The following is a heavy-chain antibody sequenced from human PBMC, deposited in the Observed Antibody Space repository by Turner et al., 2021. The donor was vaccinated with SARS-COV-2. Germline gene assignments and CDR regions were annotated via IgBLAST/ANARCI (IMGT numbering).Heavy chain of an antibody. CDR2: IYYSGST. Sequence: QVQLQESGPGLVKPSQTLSLTCTVSGGSISSGGYYWSWIRQHPGKGLEWIGYIYYSGSTYYNPSLESRVTISVDTSKNQFSLKLSSVTAADTAVYYCARDHLDPSTVTTWRGFDPWGQGTLVTVSS. CDR1: GGSISSGGYY. V-gene: IGHV4-31*03. J-gene: IGHJ5*02. CDR3: ARDHLDPSTVTTWRGFDP. D-gene: IGHD4-17*01.